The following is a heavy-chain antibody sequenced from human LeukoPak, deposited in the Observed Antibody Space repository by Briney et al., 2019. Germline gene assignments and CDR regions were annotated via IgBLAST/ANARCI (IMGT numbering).Heavy chain of an antibody. CDR2: IASDGSST. CDR1: GFTFSSYW. V-gene: IGHV3-74*01. D-gene: IGHD4-23*01. J-gene: IGHJ4*02. Sequence: GGTLRLSCAASGFTFSSYWMNWVRQAPGKGLVWVSRIASDGSSTTYADSVKGRFSISRDNAKNTLYLQMNSLRVEDTAVYYCARGRPHGNDYWGQGTLVTVSS. CDR3: ARGRPHGNDY.